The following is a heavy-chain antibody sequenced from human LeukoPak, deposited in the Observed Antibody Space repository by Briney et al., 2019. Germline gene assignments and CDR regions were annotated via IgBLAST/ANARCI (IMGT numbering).Heavy chain of an antibody. V-gene: IGHV3-9*01. J-gene: IGHJ4*02. CDR2: INWNSGDL. CDR3: ARGGLWGGDY. D-gene: IGHD3-16*01. Sequence: GGSLRLSCAASGFTFDDYAMHWVRQAPGKGLEWVSGINWNSGDLGYADSVKGRFTISRDNAKNSLSLQMDSLRAEDTAVYYCARGGLWGGDYWGQGTLVTVSS. CDR1: GFTFDDYA.